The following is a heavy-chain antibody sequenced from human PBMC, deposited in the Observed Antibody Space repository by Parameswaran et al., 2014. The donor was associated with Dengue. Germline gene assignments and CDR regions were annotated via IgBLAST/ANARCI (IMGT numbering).Heavy chain of an antibody. D-gene: IGHD6-13*01. CDR2: IYTSGST. J-gene: IGHJ3*02. V-gene: IGHV4-61*02. CDR3: ARERKTGAAARAGYDAFDI. Sequence: SCTVSGGSISSGSYYWSWIRQPAGKGLEWIGRIYTSGSTNYNPSLKSRVTISVDTSKNQFSLKLSSVTAADTAVYYCARERKTGAAARAGYDAFDIVGPRDNGSPS. CDR1: GGSISSGSYY.